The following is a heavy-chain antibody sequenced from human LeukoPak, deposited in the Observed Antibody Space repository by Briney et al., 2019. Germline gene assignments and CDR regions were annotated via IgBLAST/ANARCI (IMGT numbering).Heavy chain of an antibody. CDR2: IYTSGST. CDR1: GGSISSYY. V-gene: IGHV4-4*07. D-gene: IGHD2-21*02. J-gene: IGHJ4*02. Sequence: SETLSLTCTVSGGSISSYYWSRIRQPAGKGLEWIGRIYTSGSTNYNPSLKSRVTMSVDTSKNQFSLKLSSVTAADTAVYYCARGEVTAPTSFDYWGQGTPVTVSS. CDR3: ARGEVTAPTSFDY.